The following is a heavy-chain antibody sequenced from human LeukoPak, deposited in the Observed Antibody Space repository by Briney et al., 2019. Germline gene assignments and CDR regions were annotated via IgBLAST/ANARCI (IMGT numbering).Heavy chain of an antibody. Sequence: GGSLRLSCEASGFTFSSYWMHWVRQAPGKGLVWVSRISSDGSTITCADSVKGRFTISRDNAKNTLYLQMNSLRAEDTAVYYCARALAVAGNYDYWGQGALVTVSS. CDR3: ARALAVAGNYDY. D-gene: IGHD6-19*01. CDR1: GFTFSSYW. V-gene: IGHV3-74*01. CDR2: ISSDGSTI. J-gene: IGHJ4*02.